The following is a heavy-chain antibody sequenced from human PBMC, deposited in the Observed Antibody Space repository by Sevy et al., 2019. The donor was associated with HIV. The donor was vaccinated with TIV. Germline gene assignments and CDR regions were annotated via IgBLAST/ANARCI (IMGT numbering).Heavy chain of an antibody. CDR3: ARYSPYYDFWSGYSGGYYFDY. V-gene: IGHV3-7*01. CDR2: IKQDGSEK. CDR1: GFTFSSYW. Sequence: GGSLRLSCAASGFTFSSYWMSWVRQAPGKGLEWVANIKQDGSEKYYVDSVKGRFTISRDNAKNSRYLQMNSLRAEDTAVYYCARYSPYYDFWSGYSGGYYFDYWGQGTLVTVSS. J-gene: IGHJ4*02. D-gene: IGHD3-3*01.